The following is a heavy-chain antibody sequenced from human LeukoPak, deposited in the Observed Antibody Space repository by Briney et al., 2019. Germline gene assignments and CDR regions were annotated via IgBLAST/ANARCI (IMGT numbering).Heavy chain of an antibody. J-gene: IGHJ4*02. D-gene: IGHD5-12*01. V-gene: IGHV4-59*01. CDR2: IYHSGST. CDR1: GGSISTYY. CDR3: ARDGYSGSDAL. Sequence: SETLSLTCTVSGGSISTYYWSWIRQPPGKGLEWIGYIYHSGSTNYNPSLKSRVTISVDTSQNLFYLKLSSVTAADTAVYYCARDGYSGSDALWGQGTLVTVSS.